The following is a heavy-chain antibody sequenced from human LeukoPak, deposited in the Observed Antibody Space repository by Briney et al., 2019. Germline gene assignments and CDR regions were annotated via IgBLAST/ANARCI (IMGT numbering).Heavy chain of an antibody. CDR3: AKDGYSGDDVFDC. V-gene: IGHV3-23*01. D-gene: IGHD5-12*01. J-gene: IGHJ4*02. CDR2: ISGSGGST. Sequence: GGSLRLSCAASGFTFNNYAMSWVRQAPGKGLEWVSTISGSGGSTYYADSVKGRFTISRDKSKNTLYLQMNSLRVEDTAVYYCAKDGYSGDDVFDCWGQGTLVTVSS. CDR1: GFTFNNYA.